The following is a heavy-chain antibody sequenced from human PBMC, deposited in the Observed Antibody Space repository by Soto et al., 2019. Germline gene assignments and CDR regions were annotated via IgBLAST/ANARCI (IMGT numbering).Heavy chain of an antibody. CDR1: GFSFSSFE. D-gene: IGHD3-10*01. CDR3: ARVPYYYGSGSYYNPDY. Sequence: GGSLRLSCAASGFSFSSFEMVWVRQTPGRGLEWISYISDSGGTRHYADSVKGRFTISRDNAENSLYLQMDNLRDEDTAVYYCARVPYYYGSGSYYNPDYWGQGTLVTVSS. CDR2: ISDSGGTR. V-gene: IGHV3-48*03. J-gene: IGHJ4*02.